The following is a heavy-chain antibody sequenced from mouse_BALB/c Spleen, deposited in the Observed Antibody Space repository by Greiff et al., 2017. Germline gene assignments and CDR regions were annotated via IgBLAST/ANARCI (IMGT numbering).Heavy chain of an antibody. CDR2: IYPGSGST. CDR1: GYTFTSYW. Sequence: LQQPGSELVRPGASVKLSCKASGYTFTSYWMHWVKQRPGQGLEWIGNIYPGSGSTNYDEKFKSKATLTVDTSSSTAYMQLSSLTSEDSAVYYCTRGGITPAWFAYWGQGTLVTVSA. CDR3: TRGGITPAWFAY. J-gene: IGHJ3*01. V-gene: IGHV1S22*01. D-gene: IGHD2-4*01.